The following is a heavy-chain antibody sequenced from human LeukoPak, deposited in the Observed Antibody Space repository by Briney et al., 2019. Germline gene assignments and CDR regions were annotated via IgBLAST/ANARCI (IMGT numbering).Heavy chain of an antibody. D-gene: IGHD6-13*01. J-gene: IGHJ1*01. Sequence: PSETLSLTCTVSGGSISSGGYYWSWIRQHPGKGLEWIGYIYYSGSTYYNPSLKSRVTISVDTSKNQFSLKLSSVTAADTAVYYCARGSSSWDAEYFQHWGQGTLVTVSS. CDR2: IYYSGST. V-gene: IGHV4-31*03. CDR3: ARGSSSWDAEYFQH. CDR1: GGSISSGGYY.